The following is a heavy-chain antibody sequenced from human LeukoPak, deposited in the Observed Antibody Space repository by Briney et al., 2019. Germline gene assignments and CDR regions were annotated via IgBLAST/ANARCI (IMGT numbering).Heavy chain of an antibody. Sequence: PGGSLRLSCAASGFTFSSYGMHWVRQAPGKGLEWVAVIWYDGSNKYYADSVKGRFTISRDNSKNTLYLQMSSLRAEDTAVYYCARSRYCSGGSCYYFDYWGQGTLVTVSS. J-gene: IGHJ4*02. CDR3: ARSRYCSGGSCYYFDY. V-gene: IGHV3-33*01. CDR1: GFTFSSYG. D-gene: IGHD2-15*01. CDR2: IWYDGSNK.